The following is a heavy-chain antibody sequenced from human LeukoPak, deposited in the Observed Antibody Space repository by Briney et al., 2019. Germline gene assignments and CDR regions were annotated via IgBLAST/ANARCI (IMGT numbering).Heavy chain of an antibody. J-gene: IGHJ4*03. D-gene: IGHD5-24*01. CDR2: IDHRGDT. CDR1: GGSFSHYY. V-gene: IGHV4-34*01. Sequence: SETLSLTCAVYGGSFSHYYWSWIRQSPGKGLEWIAEIDHRGDTNYNPSVKSRVTISIDTSKNQFSLNMRSLSAADTAVYYCARGATISETGYFDFWGQGTPVTVSS. CDR3: ARGATISETGYFDF.